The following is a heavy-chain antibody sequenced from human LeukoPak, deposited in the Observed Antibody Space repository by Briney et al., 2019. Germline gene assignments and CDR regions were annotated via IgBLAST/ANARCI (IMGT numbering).Heavy chain of an antibody. CDR1: GFTFGSYW. J-gene: IGHJ6*02. V-gene: IGHV3-7*05. D-gene: IGHD4-17*01. CDR3: AKDNGRYGIDV. CDR2: IKQDGSEK. Sequence: PGGSLRLPCAASGFTFGSYWMTWVRQAPGQGREWVANIKQDGSEKYYVDSVKGRLTISRDNAKNSLYLQMNSLRAEDTAVYYCAKDNGRYGIDVWGQGTTVTVSS.